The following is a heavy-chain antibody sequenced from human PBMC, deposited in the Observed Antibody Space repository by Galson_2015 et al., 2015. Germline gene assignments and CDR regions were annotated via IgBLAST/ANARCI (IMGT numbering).Heavy chain of an antibody. CDR1: GFTFSSYA. CDR2: ISGSGGST. Sequence: SLRLSCAASGFTFSSYAMSWVRQAPGKGLEWVSAISGSGGSTYYADSVKGRFTISRDNSKNTLYLQMNSLRAEDTAVYYCTKEIGYGVDSSGYQAVGWGQGTLVTVSS. J-gene: IGHJ4*02. V-gene: IGHV3-23*01. D-gene: IGHD3-22*01. CDR3: TKEIGYGVDSSGYQAVG.